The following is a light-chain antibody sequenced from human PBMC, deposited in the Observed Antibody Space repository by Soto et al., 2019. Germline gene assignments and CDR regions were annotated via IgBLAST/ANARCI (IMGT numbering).Light chain of an antibody. J-gene: IGKJ1*01. Sequence: DFVMTQTPPSLSVTPGQPASISCRSTQSLLERDGNTYLYWYLQKPGQPAQLLIHELSNRFSGVPGRFSGRGSGQDFTLKISRVEAAEVGVYYCTQSKQDRPFGQGNQVEIQ. CDR3: TQSKQDRP. CDR1: QSLLERDGNTY. CDR2: ELS. V-gene: IGKV2D-29*01.